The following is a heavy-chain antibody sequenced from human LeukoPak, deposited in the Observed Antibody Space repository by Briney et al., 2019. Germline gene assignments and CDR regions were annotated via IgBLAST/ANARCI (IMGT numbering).Heavy chain of an antibody. CDR3: ARDNRLDGGWGYYFDY. Sequence: ASVKVSCKASGYTFTSYGISWVRQAPGQGLEWVGIINPSGGSTSHAQKFQGRVTMTRDTSTSTVNMELSSLRSEDTAVYYCARDNRLDGGWGYYFDYWGQGTLVTVSS. V-gene: IGHV1-46*01. D-gene: IGHD3-16*01. CDR2: INPSGGST. CDR1: GYTFTSYG. J-gene: IGHJ4*02.